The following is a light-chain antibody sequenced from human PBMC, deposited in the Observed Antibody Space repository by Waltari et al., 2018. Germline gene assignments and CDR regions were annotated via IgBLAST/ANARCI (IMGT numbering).Light chain of an antibody. CDR2: DVA. CDR3: CSYTGTNTFG. CDR1: SSNVGSFDY. V-gene: IGLV2-11*01. J-gene: IGLJ1*01. Sequence: QSALTQPRSVSGSPGQSVTISCTGTSSNVGSFDYVSWYQHHPGKAPKLLIYDVAKRPSGVPHRFAGSKSGNTASLTITGLQTEDEADYYCCSYTGTNTFGLGTGTAITVL.